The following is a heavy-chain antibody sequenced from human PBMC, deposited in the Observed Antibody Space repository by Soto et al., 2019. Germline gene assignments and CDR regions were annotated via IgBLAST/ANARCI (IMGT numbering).Heavy chain of an antibody. J-gene: IGHJ6*02. CDR2: IYYSGST. V-gene: IGHV4-61*01. CDR3: ARDDYDFWSGYYYGMDV. Sequence: KTSETLSLTCTVSGGSVSSGSYYWSWIRQPPGKGLEWIGYIYYSGSTNYNPSLKSRVTISVDTSKNQFSLKLSSVTAADTAAYYCARDDYDFWSGYYYGMDVWGQGTTVTVSS. CDR1: GGSVSSGSYY. D-gene: IGHD3-3*01.